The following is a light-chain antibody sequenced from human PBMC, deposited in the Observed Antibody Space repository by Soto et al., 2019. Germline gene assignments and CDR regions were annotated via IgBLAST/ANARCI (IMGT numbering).Light chain of an antibody. Sequence: EGALTQSPATRSLSPRVRATRSSRSSLDVNSYLAWYQQKPGQAPRLLIYDASNSVSGMTARFSGGGPGTDFSLTASSLEPEDFAIDYCQQRQCWRPITFGQGTQVEI. CDR3: QQRQCWRPIT. V-gene: IGKV3D-11*01. CDR2: DAS. CDR1: LDVNSY. J-gene: IGKJ5*01.